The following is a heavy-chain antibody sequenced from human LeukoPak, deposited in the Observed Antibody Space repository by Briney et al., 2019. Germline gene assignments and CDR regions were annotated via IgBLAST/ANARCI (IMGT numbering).Heavy chain of an antibody. V-gene: IGHV3-7*01. CDR3: GRETWQAYNDFWSGYVTD. D-gene: IGHD3-3*01. CDR2: IRQDGKSK. CDR1: GFAFSDSW. J-gene: IGHJ4*02. Sequence: GGSLRLSCAASGFAFSDSWMTWVRRAPGRGLEWVANIRQDGKSKYSVDSVKGRFTISRDNAHSTLYLDMNSLTAEDTAIYYCGRETWQAYNDFWSGYVTDWGQGILVTVSS.